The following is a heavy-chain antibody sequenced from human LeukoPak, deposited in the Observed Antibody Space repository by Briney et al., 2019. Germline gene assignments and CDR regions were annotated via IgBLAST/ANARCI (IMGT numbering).Heavy chain of an antibody. D-gene: IGHD6-6*01. Sequence: SETLSLTCAVYGGSFSGYYWSWIRQPPGKGLEWIGEINHSGSTNYNPSLKSRVTISVDTSKNQLSLKLSSVTAADTAVYYCARGVRWFDPWGQGPLVTVSS. CDR3: ARGVRWFDP. J-gene: IGHJ5*02. CDR1: GGSFSGYY. V-gene: IGHV4-34*01. CDR2: INHSGST.